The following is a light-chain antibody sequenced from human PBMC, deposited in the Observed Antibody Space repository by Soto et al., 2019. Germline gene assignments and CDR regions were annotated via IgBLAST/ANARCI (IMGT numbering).Light chain of an antibody. CDR2: EVS. J-gene: IGKJ1*01. V-gene: IGKV1-5*01. CDR3: QQSYGTPRK. CDR1: QSISTW. Sequence: DMQMTQSPSTLSASVGDRITITCRASQSISTWLAWYQQKPGKAPKLLIYEVSRLESGVPSRFSASGSGTEFTLTISSLQPDDFATYYCQQSYGTPRKFGQGTKV.